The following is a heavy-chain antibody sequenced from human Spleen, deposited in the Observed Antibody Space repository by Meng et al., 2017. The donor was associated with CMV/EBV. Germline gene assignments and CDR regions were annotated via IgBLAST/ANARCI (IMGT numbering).Heavy chain of an antibody. J-gene: IGHJ4*02. CDR1: GFTFITYA. Sequence: GGSLTLSCAASGFTFITYAMSWVRQAPGKGLEWVSAISSSGGSTDYVDSVKGRFTISRDNSKNPLYLQMNSLRVKDTAVYYCARDYYDSSTYYPDYWGQGTLVTVSS. CDR2: ISSSGGST. V-gene: IGHV3-23*01. D-gene: IGHD3-22*01. CDR3: ARDYYDSSTYYPDY.